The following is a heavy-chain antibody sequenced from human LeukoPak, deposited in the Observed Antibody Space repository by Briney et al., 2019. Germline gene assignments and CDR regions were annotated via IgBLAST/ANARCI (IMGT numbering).Heavy chain of an antibody. CDR3: ASLGGEFDP. V-gene: IGHV3-74*01. Sequence: GGSLRLSCAASGFTFSSYWMHWVRQGPGKGLVWVSRINSVGSTTNYADSVKGRFTISRDNAKNTLYLQMNTLRADDTAVYYCASLGGEFDPWGQGTRVTVSS. J-gene: IGHJ5*02. CDR1: GFTFSSYW. CDR2: INSVGSTT. D-gene: IGHD3-16*01.